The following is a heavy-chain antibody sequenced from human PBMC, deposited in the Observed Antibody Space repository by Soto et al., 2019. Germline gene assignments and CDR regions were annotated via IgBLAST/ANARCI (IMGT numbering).Heavy chain of an antibody. CDR2: ISNDGSKK. Sequence: QVQLVESGGCVVQPGRSLRLSCAASGFTFSSYGMHWVRQAPGKGMEWVARISNDGSKKVYADSVKGRFTISRDNSKDSLYLQVNSLRAEVTAVFYCAKEEYRGSSFDSWCQGTLVTVSS. CDR3: AKEEYRGSSFDS. CDR1: GFTFSSYG. V-gene: IGHV3-30*18. D-gene: IGHD1-26*01. J-gene: IGHJ4*02.